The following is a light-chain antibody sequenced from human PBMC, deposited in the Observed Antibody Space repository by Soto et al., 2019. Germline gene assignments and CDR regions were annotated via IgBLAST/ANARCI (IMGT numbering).Light chain of an antibody. Sequence: VLTQPPSMSVSPGQTARITCSGDPLTRQYVYWYQQKPGQAPLLVIYKDNERPSGIPERFSGSTSGTTGTLTISGVRAEDEADYYCQTADNSGTFLLFAGGTQLTVL. V-gene: IGLV3-25*02. CDR3: QTADNSGTFLL. CDR2: KDN. CDR1: PLTRQY. J-gene: IGLJ3*02.